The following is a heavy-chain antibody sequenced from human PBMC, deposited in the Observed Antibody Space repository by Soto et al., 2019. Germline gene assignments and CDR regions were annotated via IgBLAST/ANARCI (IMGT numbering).Heavy chain of an antibody. CDR1: GYTFITYG. D-gene: IGHD3-22*01. Sequence: QVQLVQSGAEVKKPGASVKVSCKASGYTFITYGASWVRQAPGQGLDWLGWISTYNGNTRYAERLQGRVTMTTDTTTNTAHMELRNLRSDDTAVYYCARGPTDYYDNSANYFLDYWGQGTLVTVSS. CDR3: ARGPTDYYDNSANYFLDY. J-gene: IGHJ4*02. V-gene: IGHV1-18*01. CDR2: ISTYNGNT.